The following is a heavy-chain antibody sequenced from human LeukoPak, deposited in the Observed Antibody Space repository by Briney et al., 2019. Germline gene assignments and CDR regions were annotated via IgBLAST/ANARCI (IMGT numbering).Heavy chain of an antibody. CDR2: IYYSGST. D-gene: IGHD3-3*01. J-gene: IGHJ5*02. CDR3: ARVGILRFPSNWFDP. Sequence: PSETLSLTCIVSGASISSYYWSWLRQPPGKGLEWIGYIYYSGSTRYNPSLKSRVTISVDTSKNQFSLKLSSVTAADTAVYYCARVGILRFPSNWFDPWGQGTLVTVSS. V-gene: IGHV4-59*01. CDR1: GASISSYY.